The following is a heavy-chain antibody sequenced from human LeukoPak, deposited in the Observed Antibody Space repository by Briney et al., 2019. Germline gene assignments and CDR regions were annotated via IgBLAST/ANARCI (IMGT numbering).Heavy chain of an antibody. D-gene: IGHD3-22*01. CDR2: INHSGST. Sequence: SSETLSLTCAVYGGSFSGYYWSWIRQPPGKGLEWIGEINHSGSTNYNPSLKSRVTISVDTSKNQFSLKLSSVTAADTAVYYCQGYYDSSGADYDAFDIWGQGTMVTVSS. CDR3: QGYYDSSGADYDAFDI. V-gene: IGHV4-34*01. J-gene: IGHJ3*02. CDR1: GGSFSGYY.